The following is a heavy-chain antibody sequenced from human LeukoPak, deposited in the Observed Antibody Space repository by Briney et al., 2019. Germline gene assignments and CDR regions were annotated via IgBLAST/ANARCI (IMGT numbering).Heavy chain of an antibody. CDR2: THYSGII. Sequence: SETLSLTCTFSGASISNYYCSWIRQPPGKGLEWIGYTHYSGIINYNPSLRGRATMSVDTSKNQLSLKVSSVTAADTAVYYCTTILYGANGFDYCGQGTLVTVSP. J-gene: IGHJ4*02. V-gene: IGHV4-59*01. CDR3: TTILYGANGFDY. CDR1: GASISNYY. D-gene: IGHD4/OR15-4a*01.